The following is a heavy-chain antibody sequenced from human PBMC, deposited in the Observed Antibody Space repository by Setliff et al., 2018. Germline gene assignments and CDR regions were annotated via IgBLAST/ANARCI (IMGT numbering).Heavy chain of an antibody. CDR2: INSDGSTT. D-gene: IGHD7-27*01. Sequence: PGGSLRLSCAASGFTLSTYWIHWVRQAPRKGLVWVSRINSDGSTTTYADSVKGRFTISRDNARNALYLQMVSLRGEDTGVYFCAALDWGENFYNVDVWGKGTTVTVSS. CDR1: GFTLSTYW. V-gene: IGHV3-74*01. CDR3: AALDWGENFYNVDV. J-gene: IGHJ6*03.